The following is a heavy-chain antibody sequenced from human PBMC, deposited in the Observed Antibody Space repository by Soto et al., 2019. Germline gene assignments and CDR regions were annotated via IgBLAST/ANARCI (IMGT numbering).Heavy chain of an antibody. Sequence: SETLSLTCAVYGGSFSGYYWSWIRQPPGKGLEWIGEINHSGSTNYNPSLKSRVTISVDTSKNQFSLKLSSVTAADTAVYYCARGLGKVPAATGLGYWGQGTLVTVSS. V-gene: IGHV4-34*01. J-gene: IGHJ4*02. CDR1: GGSFSGYY. CDR3: ARGLGKVPAATGLGY. D-gene: IGHD2-2*01. CDR2: INHSGST.